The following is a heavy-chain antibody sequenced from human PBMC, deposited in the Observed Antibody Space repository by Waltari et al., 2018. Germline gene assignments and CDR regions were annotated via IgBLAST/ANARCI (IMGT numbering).Heavy chain of an antibody. CDR2: IYSAGYP. CDR3: ARVSGGYPVGWIDP. J-gene: IGHJ5*02. D-gene: IGHD1-26*01. Sequence: QVQLQESGPGLVKPSETLSLTCTVSGASISTSPYYWGWIRQPPGKGLEWIGNIYSAGYPYYDPSLKSRVTISVDTSKNQFSLKMSSVTAADTAIYYCARVSGGYPVGWIDPWGQGTVVTVSS. CDR1: GASISTSPYY. V-gene: IGHV4-39*07.